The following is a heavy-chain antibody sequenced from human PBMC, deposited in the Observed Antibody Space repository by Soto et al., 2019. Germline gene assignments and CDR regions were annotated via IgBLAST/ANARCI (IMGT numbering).Heavy chain of an antibody. CDR3: ARSTTIFGVVIMRPYYYGMDV. CDR1: GYTFTSYA. CDR2: INAGNGNT. Sequence: ASVEVSCKXSGYTFTSYAMHWVRQAPGQRLEWMGWINAGNGNTKYSQKFQGRVTITRDTSASTAYMELSSLRSEDTAVYYCARSTTIFGVVIMRPYYYGMDVWGQGTTVTVSS. J-gene: IGHJ6*02. V-gene: IGHV1-3*01. D-gene: IGHD3-3*01.